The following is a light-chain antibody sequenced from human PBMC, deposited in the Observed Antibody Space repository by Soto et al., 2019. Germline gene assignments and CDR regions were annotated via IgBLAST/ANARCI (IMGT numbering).Light chain of an antibody. CDR3: SSSTSSATLV. CDR1: SSDVGGYKY. J-gene: IGLJ2*01. CDR2: EVS. Sequence: QSALTQPASVSGSPGQSITISCTGTSSDVGGYKYVSWYQQHPGKAPKLIIHEVSSRPSGVSNRFSGSKSGNTASLTISGLQAEDEADYYCSSSTSSATLVFGVGTKLTVL. V-gene: IGLV2-14*01.